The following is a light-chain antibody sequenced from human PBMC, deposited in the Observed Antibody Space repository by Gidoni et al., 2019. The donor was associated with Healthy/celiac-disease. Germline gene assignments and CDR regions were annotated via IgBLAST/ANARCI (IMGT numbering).Light chain of an antibody. CDR1: QSIGSS. CDR2: YAS. J-gene: IGKJ5*01. CDR3: HQSRSLPIT. V-gene: IGKV6-21*01. Sequence: EIVLTESPDFQSVTPTEKVTITCRASQSIGSSLHWYQQKPDQSPKLLIKYASQSFSGVPSRFRGSGSGTYFTLTIYSLEAEDPATYYCHQSRSLPITFGQGTRLGI.